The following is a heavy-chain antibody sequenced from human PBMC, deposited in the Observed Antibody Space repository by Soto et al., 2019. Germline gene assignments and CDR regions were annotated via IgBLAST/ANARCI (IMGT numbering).Heavy chain of an antibody. D-gene: IGHD5-18*01. CDR1: GFTFSDYY. J-gene: IGHJ4*02. Sequence: PGGSLRLSCAASGFTFSDYYMSWIRQAPGKGLEWVSYISSSISYTNYADSVKGRFTISRDNAKNSLYLQMNSLRAEDTAVYYCARYIYGYVDYWGQGTLVPVSS. CDR3: ARYIYGYVDY. V-gene: IGHV3-11*06. CDR2: ISSSISYT.